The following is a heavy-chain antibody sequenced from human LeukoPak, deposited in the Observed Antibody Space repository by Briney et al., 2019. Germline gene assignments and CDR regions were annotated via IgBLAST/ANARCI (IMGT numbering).Heavy chain of an antibody. Sequence: PGGSLRLSCAASGFTVSSNYMSWVRQAPGKGLEWVSVIYSGGSTYYADSVKGRFTISRDNSKNTLYLQMNSLRAEDTAVYYCARGLRRGSYARCFDYWGQGTLVTVSS. CDR1: GFTVSSNY. CDR2: IYSGGST. V-gene: IGHV3-66*01. D-gene: IGHD5-18*01. J-gene: IGHJ4*02. CDR3: ARGLRRGSYARCFDY.